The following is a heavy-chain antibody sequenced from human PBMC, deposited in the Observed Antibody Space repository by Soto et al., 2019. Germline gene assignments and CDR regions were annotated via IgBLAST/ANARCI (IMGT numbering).Heavy chain of an antibody. CDR2: VSASGEST. J-gene: IGHJ4*02. D-gene: IGHD3-16*01. CDR3: TLYDYIWASYTSLDY. CDR1: VTSRFTYDTYS. V-gene: IGHV3-23*01. Sequence: EVQLLESGGGLVQPGGSLRLSCAASVTSRFTYDTYSMGWVRQAPGKGLEWVSAVSASGESTYYADSVKGRFTVSRDNSKNTLSLQMNSLRAEDTALYHCTLYDYIWASYTSLDYWGQGTLVTVSS.